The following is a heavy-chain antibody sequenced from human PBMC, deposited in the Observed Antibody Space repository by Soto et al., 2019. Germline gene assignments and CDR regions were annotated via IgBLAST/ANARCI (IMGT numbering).Heavy chain of an antibody. V-gene: IGHV3-33*01. CDR3: ARENGGLDY. D-gene: IGHD2-15*01. CDR2: IWYDGSNK. Sequence: QVQLVESGGGVVQPGRSLRLSCAASGFTFSSYGMHWVRQAPGKGLEWVAVIWYDGSNKYYADSVKGRFTISRDNSKNALYLQMNSLRAEDTAVYYCARENGGLDYWGQGTLVTVSS. J-gene: IGHJ4*02. CDR1: GFTFSSYG.